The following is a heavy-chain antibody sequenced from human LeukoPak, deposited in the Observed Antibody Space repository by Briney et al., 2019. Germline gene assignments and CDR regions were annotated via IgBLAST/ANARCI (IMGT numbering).Heavy chain of an antibody. Sequence: GGSLRLSCAASGFTFSSYSMNWVRQAPGKGLEWVSYISSSSSTIYYADSVKGRFTISRDNAKNSLYLQMNSLRAEDTAVYYCARDHPMYYYDSSGYSGVNWFDPWGQGTLVTVSS. J-gene: IGHJ5*02. V-gene: IGHV3-48*04. D-gene: IGHD3-22*01. CDR1: GFTFSSYS. CDR2: ISSSSSTI. CDR3: ARDHPMYYYDSSGYSGVNWFDP.